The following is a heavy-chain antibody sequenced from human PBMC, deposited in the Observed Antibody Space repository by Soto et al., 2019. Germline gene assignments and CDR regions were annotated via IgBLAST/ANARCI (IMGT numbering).Heavy chain of an antibody. J-gene: IGHJ5*02. D-gene: IGHD3-22*01. CDR3: TRDPRNYYDSSGSANWFDP. V-gene: IGHV3-73*02. CDR2: IRSKTNSYAT. Sequence: EVQLVESGGGLVQPGGSLKLSCAASGFTFSGSAMHWVRQASGKGLEWVGRIRSKTNSYATAYAASVKGRFTVSRDDSKKTAYLQMNSLKTEDTAVYYCTRDPRNYYDSSGSANWFDPWGQGTLVTVSS. CDR1: GFTFSGSA.